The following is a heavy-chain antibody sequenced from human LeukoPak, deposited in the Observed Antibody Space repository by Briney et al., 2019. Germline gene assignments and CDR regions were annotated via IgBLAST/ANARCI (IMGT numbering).Heavy chain of an antibody. CDR3: ARGSMITFGGVIVPFDY. Sequence: KPSETLSLTCTVSGGSISSYYWSWIRQPPGKGLEWIGYIYYSGSTNYNPSLKSRVTISVDTSKNQFPLKLSSVTAADMAVYYCARGSMITFGGVIVPFDYWGQGTLVTVSS. V-gene: IGHV4-59*01. D-gene: IGHD3-16*02. J-gene: IGHJ4*02. CDR2: IYYSGST. CDR1: GGSISSYY.